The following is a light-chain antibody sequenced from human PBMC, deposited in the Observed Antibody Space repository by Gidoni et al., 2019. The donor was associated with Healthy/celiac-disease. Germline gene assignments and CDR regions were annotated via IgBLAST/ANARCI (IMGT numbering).Light chain of an antibody. J-gene: IGLJ2*01. Sequence: SSELTQDPAVSVALGQTVRITCQGDSLRSYYASWYQQKPGQAPVLVIYGKNNRHSGIPDLFSGSSSGNTASLTITGAQAEDEADYYCNSRDSSGNPLFGGGTKLTVL. CDR2: GKN. V-gene: IGLV3-19*01. CDR1: SLRSYY. CDR3: NSRDSSGNPL.